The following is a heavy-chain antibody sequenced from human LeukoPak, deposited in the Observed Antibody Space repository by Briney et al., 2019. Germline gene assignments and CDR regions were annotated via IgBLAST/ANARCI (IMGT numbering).Heavy chain of an antibody. Sequence: PSETLSLTCTVSGGSISSSSYYWGWVRQPPGKGLEWIGSIYYSGSTYSNPSLKSRVTISVDTSKNQFSLKLSSVTAADTAVYYCASSSSSWLPLDYWGQGTLVTVSS. J-gene: IGHJ4*02. CDR1: GGSISSSSYY. D-gene: IGHD6-13*01. CDR2: IYYSGST. CDR3: ASSSSSWLPLDY. V-gene: IGHV4-39*07.